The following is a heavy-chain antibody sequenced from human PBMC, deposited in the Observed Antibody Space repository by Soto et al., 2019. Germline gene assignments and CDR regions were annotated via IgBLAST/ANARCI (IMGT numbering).Heavy chain of an antibody. CDR1: GFTFSSYA. D-gene: IGHD6-13*01. CDR3: ARGGEAAGPPNNSYYYYGMDV. Sequence: GGSLRLSCAASGFTFSSYAMHWVRQAPGKGLEWVAVISYDGSNKYYADSVKGRFTISRDNSKNTLYLQMNSLRAEDTAVYYCARGGEAAGPPNNSYYYYGMDVWGQGTTVTVSS. J-gene: IGHJ6*02. CDR2: ISYDGSNK. V-gene: IGHV3-30-3*01.